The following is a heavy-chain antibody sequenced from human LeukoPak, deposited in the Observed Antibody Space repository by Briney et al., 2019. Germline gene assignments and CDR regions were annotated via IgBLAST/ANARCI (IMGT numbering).Heavy chain of an antibody. CDR2: INHSGST. V-gene: IGHV4-34*01. J-gene: IGHJ3*02. CDR3: ARPKWSRKHTSGAFYI. Sequence: SETLSLTCAAYGGTISGYYWSWIRQPPGKGLEWIGEINHSGSTNYNPSLKSRVTISVDPPKNQFSLKLSAVTAADTAVYYCARPKWSRKHTSGAFYIWGEGTMVTVSS. CDR1: GGTISGYY. D-gene: IGHD2-8*01.